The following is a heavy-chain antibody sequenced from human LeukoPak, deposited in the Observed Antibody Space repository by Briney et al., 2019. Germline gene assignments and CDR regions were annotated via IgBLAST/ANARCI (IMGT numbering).Heavy chain of an antibody. Sequence: ASVKVSCKASGGTFSSYDISWVRQAPGQGLEWMGRIIPIIGIANYAQKFQGRVTITAKKSTSRAYMELSSLRSEDTAVYYCARLHYYDSSGYYPHFYYYYGMYVWGQLTTVTVSS. CDR3: ARLHYYDSSGYYPHFYYYYGMYV. CDR1: GGTFSSYD. D-gene: IGHD3-22*01. V-gene: IGHV1-69*04. J-gene: IGHJ6*02. CDR2: IIPIIGIA.